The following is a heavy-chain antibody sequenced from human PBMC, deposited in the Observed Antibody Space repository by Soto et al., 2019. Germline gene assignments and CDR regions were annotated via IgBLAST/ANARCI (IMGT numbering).Heavy chain of an antibody. CDR1: GFTFSSYA. CDR3: ARENGYDGIILFDY. Sequence: QVQLVESGGGVVQPGRSLRLACAGSGFTFSSYAMHWVRQAPGKGLEWVAVISYGGNNNYYAESVKGRFTISRDNSKSTVYLQMNSLRPDDTAVYYCARENGYDGIILFDYWGQGTLVTVSS. J-gene: IGHJ4*02. CDR2: ISYGGNNN. D-gene: IGHD5-12*01. V-gene: IGHV3-30-3*01.